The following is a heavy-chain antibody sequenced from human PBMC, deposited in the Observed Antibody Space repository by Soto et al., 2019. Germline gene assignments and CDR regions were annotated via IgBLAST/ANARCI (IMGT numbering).Heavy chain of an antibody. CDR2: IWCDGSNK. CDR1: GFTFSSYG. Sequence: QVQLVESGGGVVQPGRSLRLSCAASGFTFSSYGMHWVRQAPGKGLEWVAVIWCDGSNKYYADSVKGRFTISRDNSKNTLYLQMNSLRAEDTAVYYCARVKRITMVRGVLGLVTGMDVWGQGTTVTVSS. V-gene: IGHV3-33*01. CDR3: ARVKRITMVRGVLGLVTGMDV. J-gene: IGHJ6*02. D-gene: IGHD3-10*01.